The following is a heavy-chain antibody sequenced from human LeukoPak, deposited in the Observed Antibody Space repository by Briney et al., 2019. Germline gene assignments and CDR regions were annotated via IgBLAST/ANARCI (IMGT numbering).Heavy chain of an antibody. J-gene: IGHJ6*02. CDR3: GRGNYYGVDI. V-gene: IGHV3-74*01. Sequence: GGSLRLSCAASGFTFSNYWMHWVRQAPGKGLVWVSRTNSDGSTTSHADSVKGRFTISRDNAKNTLFLQLNSLRVEDTAVYYCGRGNYYGVDIWGQGTSVTVSS. CDR2: TNSDGSTT. CDR1: GFTFSNYW.